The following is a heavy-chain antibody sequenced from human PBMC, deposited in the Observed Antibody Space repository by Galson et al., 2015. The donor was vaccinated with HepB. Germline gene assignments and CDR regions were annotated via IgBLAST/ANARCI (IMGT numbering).Heavy chain of an antibody. CDR3: ATGATGTTVWFDP. Sequence: SVKVSCKVSGYTLTELSMHWVRQAPGKGLEWMGGFDPEDGETIYAQKFQGRVTMTEDTPADTAYMELSSLRSEDTAVYYCATGATGTTVWFDPWGQGTLVTVSS. D-gene: IGHD1-1*01. V-gene: IGHV1-24*01. CDR2: FDPEDGET. J-gene: IGHJ5*02. CDR1: GYTLTELS.